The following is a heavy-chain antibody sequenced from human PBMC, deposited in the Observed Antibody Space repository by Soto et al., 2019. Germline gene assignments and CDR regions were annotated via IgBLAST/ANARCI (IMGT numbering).Heavy chain of an antibody. CDR3: ARDLTHYYDSSGPWFDP. D-gene: IGHD3-22*01. CDR2: ISYDGSNK. Sequence: HPGGSLRLSCAASGFTFSSYAMHWVRQAPGKGLEWVAVISYDGSNKYYADSVKGRFTISRDNTKNSLYLQMNSLRAEDTAVYYCARDLTHYYDSSGPWFDPWGQGTLVTVSS. J-gene: IGHJ5*02. V-gene: IGHV3-30-3*01. CDR1: GFTFSSYA.